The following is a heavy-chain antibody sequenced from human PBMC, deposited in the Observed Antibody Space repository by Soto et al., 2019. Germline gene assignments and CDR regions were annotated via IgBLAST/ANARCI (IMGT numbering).Heavy chain of an antibody. D-gene: IGHD3-10*01. Sequence: QVQLVESGGGVVQPGRSLRLSCAASGFTFSSYGMHWVRQAPGKGLEWVAVISYDGSNKYYADSVKGRFTISRDNSKNTLYLQMNCLRAADTAVYYCAKDTLLDGSANYGMDVWGQGTTVTVSS. V-gene: IGHV3-30*18. J-gene: IGHJ6*02. CDR1: GFTFSSYG. CDR3: AKDTLLDGSANYGMDV. CDR2: ISYDGSNK.